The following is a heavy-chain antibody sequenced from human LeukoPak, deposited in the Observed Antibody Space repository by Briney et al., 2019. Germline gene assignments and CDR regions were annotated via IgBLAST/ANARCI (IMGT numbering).Heavy chain of an antibody. J-gene: IGHJ4*02. D-gene: IGHD5-18*01. CDR2: IIAILGIA. Sequence: SVKVSCKASGGTFSSYTISWVRQAPGQGLEWMGRIIAILGIANYAQKLQGRATITADKSTSTAYMELSSLRSEDTAVYYCARAEGYSYGFAYFDYWGQGTLVTVSS. CDR3: ARAEGYSYGFAYFDY. V-gene: IGHV1-69*10. CDR1: GGTFSSYT.